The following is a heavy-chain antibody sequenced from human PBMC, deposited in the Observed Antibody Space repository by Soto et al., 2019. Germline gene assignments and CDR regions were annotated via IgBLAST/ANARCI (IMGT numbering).Heavy chain of an antibody. V-gene: IGHV3-7*03. D-gene: IGHD1-26*01. CDR1: GFTFTDYW. CDR2: RNQDGSEK. Sequence: GGSLRLSCAASGFTFTDYWMSWVRQAPGKGLEWVAKRNQDGSEKNCVHSVKGRFTISRDNAKNSVYLQLNSLRAEDTAVYYCARDKFSGTYYVKGVTYLFDYWGQGALVTVSS. J-gene: IGHJ4*02. CDR3: ARDKFSGTYYVKGVTYLFDY.